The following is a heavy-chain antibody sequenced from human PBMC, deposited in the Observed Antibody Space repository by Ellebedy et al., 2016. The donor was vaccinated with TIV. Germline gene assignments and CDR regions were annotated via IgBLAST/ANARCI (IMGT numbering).Heavy chain of an antibody. D-gene: IGHD1-14*01. CDR1: GGSISSSS. Sequence: ETLSLTCTVSGGSISSSSYYWGWIRQPPGKGLEWVSSISSSSSYIYYADSVKGRFTISRDNAKNSLYLQMSSLRAEDTAVYYCASSKPHYQYYGMDVWGQGTTVTVAS. CDR2: ISSSSSYI. V-gene: IGHV3-21*01. J-gene: IGHJ6*02. CDR3: ASSKPHYQYYGMDV.